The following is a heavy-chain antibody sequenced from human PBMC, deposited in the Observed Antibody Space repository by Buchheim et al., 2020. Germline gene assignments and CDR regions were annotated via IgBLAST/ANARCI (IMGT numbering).Heavy chain of an antibody. Sequence: QVQLVESGGGVVQPGRSLRLSCAASGFTFSSYGMHWVRQAPGKGLEWVAVISYDGSNKYYADSVKGRFTISRDNSKNTLYLQMNSLRAEDTAVYYCAKDRAAGSRGYYYGMDVGGKGTT. V-gene: IGHV3-30*18. J-gene: IGHJ6*04. CDR1: GFTFSSYG. CDR3: AKDRAAGSRGYYYGMDV. CDR2: ISYDGSNK. D-gene: IGHD6-13*01.